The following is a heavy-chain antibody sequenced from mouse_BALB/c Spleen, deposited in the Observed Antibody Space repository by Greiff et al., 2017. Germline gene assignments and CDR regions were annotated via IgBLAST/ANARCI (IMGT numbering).Heavy chain of an antibody. CDR1: GFAFSSYD. CDR3: ARLALWLRGYFDV. CDR2: ISSGGGST. D-gene: IGHD2-2*01. J-gene: IGHJ1*01. V-gene: IGHV5-12-1*01. Sequence: EVKLVESGGGLVKPGGSLKLSCAASGFAFSSYDMSWVRQTPEKRLEWVAYISSGGGSTYYPDTVKGRFTISRDNAKNTLYLQMSSLKSEDTAMYYCARLALWLRGYFDVWGAGTTVTVSS.